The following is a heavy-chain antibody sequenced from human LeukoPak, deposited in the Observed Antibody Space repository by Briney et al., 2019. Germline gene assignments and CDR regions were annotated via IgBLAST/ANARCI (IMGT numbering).Heavy chain of an antibody. D-gene: IGHD2-2*01. CDR2: INHSGST. CDR1: GGSFSGYY. Sequence: PSETLSLTCAVYGGSFSGYYWSWIRPPPGKGLEWIGEINHSGSTNYNPSLKSRVTISVDTSKNQFSLKLSSVTAADTAVYYCASGGLPGDYWGQGTLVTVSS. V-gene: IGHV4-34*01. J-gene: IGHJ4*02. CDR3: ASGGLPGDY.